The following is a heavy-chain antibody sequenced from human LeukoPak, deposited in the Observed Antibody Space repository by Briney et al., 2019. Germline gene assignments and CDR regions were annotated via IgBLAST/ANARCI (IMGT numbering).Heavy chain of an antibody. CDR3: VKDPARPDYYYNGMDV. CDR1: GFTFSSYA. CDR2: ISSNGGST. D-gene: IGHD6-25*01. V-gene: IGHV3-64D*06. J-gene: IGHJ6*02. Sequence: GGSLRLSCSASGFTFSSYAMHWVRQAPGKGLEYVSAISSNGGSTYYADSVKGRFTISRDNSKNTLYLQMSSLRAEDTAVYYCVKDPARPDYYYNGMDVWGQGTTVTVSS.